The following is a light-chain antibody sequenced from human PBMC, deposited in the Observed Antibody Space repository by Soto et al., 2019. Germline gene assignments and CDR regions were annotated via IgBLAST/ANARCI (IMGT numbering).Light chain of an antibody. J-gene: IGKJ2*01. V-gene: IGKV3-20*01. CDR3: QQYGYT. CDR2: GAS. CDR1: QSVSSSY. Sequence: EIVLTQSPGTLSLSPGERATLSCRASQSVSSSYLAWYQQKPGQAPRLLIYGASSRATGIPDRFSGSGSGTDFTLTISRLEPEDFAVYYCQQYGYTFGQGTKLESK.